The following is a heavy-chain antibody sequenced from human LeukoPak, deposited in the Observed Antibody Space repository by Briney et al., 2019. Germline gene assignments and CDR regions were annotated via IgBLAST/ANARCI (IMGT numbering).Heavy chain of an antibody. J-gene: IGHJ4*02. Sequence: SETLSLTCAVYGGSFSGYYWSWIRQPPGKGLEWIGEINHSGSTNYNPSLKSRVTISVDTSKNQFSLKLSSVTAADTAVYYCARGDSSGHFDCWGQGTLVTVSS. CDR3: ARGDSSGHFDC. V-gene: IGHV4-34*01. CDR2: INHSGST. CDR1: GGSFSGYY. D-gene: IGHD6-19*01.